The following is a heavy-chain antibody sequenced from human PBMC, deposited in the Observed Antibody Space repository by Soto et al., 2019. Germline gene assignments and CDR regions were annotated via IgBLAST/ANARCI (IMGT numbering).Heavy chain of an antibody. J-gene: IGHJ4*02. CDR2: IRNKANSYYT. CDR1: GFTFSNHY. V-gene: IGHV3-72*01. Sequence: EVKLVESGGGLVQPGGSLRLSCAASGFTFSNHYMEWVRQAPGKGLEWVGRIRNKANSYYTEHAASMKGRFTISRDDSKNSLYLQLNSLKTEDTAVYYCARYSGSYSRGLDYWGQGTLVTVSS. D-gene: IGHD1-26*01. CDR3: ARYSGSYSRGLDY.